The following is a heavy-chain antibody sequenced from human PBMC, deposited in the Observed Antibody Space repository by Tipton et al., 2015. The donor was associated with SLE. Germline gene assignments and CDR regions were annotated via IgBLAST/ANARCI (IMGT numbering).Heavy chain of an antibody. CDR2: TNQDGAIR. Sequence: SLRLSCAASGFTFSSYEMNWVRQAPGKGLVWISRTNQDGAIRSYEDSVKGRFIISRDNSKSTLYLQMNNVRVEDTALYYCTRGIDPGSSRISDYWGQGTMVSVSS. V-gene: IGHV3-74*01. CDR1: GFTFSSYE. J-gene: IGHJ4*02. CDR3: TRGIDPGSSRISDY. D-gene: IGHD2-15*01.